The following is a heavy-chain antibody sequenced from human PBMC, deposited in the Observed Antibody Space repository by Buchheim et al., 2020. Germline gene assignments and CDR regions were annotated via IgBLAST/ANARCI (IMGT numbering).Heavy chain of an antibody. D-gene: IGHD1/OR15-1a*01. Sequence: EVQLVQSGAEVKKPGESLKISCKGSGYTFDSYWIAWVRQMSGKGLEWMGIIYPGDSDTRYSPYFQGQVTISADKSLNIVNLQWSSLKASDTAMYYCARLPGTTENHLDYWGQGTL. J-gene: IGHJ4*02. CDR3: ARLPGTTENHLDY. CDR2: IYPGDSDT. V-gene: IGHV5-51*01. CDR1: GYTFDSYW.